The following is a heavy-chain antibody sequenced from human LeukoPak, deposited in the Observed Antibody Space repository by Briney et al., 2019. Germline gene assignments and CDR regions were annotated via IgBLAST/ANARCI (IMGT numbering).Heavy chain of an antibody. V-gene: IGHV3-64*01. Sequence: PGGSLRLSRAASGFIFRSYAMHWVRQAPGKGLEYVSAISSNGGSTYYANSVKGRFTISRDNSKNTLYLQMGSLRAEDMAVYYCARVTGDNVWGSYDYWGQGTLVTVSS. J-gene: IGHJ4*02. CDR3: ARVTGDNVWGSYDY. D-gene: IGHD3-16*01. CDR2: ISSNGGST. CDR1: GFIFRSYA.